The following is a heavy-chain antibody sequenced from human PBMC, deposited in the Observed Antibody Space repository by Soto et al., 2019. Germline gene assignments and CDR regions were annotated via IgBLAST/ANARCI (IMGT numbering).Heavy chain of an antibody. CDR1: GVSISSHD. V-gene: IGHV4-59*11. D-gene: IGHD1-26*01. J-gene: IGHJ6*02. CDR2: IYYRGST. Sequence: SETLSLACTVSGVSISSHDWSWVRQAPGKGLEWIGHIYYRGSTTYNPSLRSRSTISVDTSNNQFSLKLNSVTTADTAVYYCARDGRDASGMDVWGQGTKVTVSS. CDR3: ARDGRDASGMDV.